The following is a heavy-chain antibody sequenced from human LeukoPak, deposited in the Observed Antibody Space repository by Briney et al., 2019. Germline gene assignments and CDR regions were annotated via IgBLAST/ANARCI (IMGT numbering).Heavy chain of an antibody. CDR2: ISYDGSYT. Sequence: PGGSLRLSCAASGFTFSSYNFHWLRQAPGKGLEWLTVISYDGSYTSYGASVKGRFTVSRDNSQNTLYLQMNSLRAEDTAVYYCAKNVGEHLYCSSTSCYRLYYYYYMDVWGKGTTVTVSS. D-gene: IGHD2-2*01. CDR3: AKNVGEHLYCSSTSCYRLYYYYYMDV. J-gene: IGHJ6*03. CDR1: GFTFSSYN. V-gene: IGHV3-30*18.